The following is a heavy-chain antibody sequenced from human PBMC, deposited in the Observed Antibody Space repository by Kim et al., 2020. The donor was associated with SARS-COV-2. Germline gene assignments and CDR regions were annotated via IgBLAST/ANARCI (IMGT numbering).Heavy chain of an antibody. CDR3: PRHAWSGIHLWTEPAYYYSGMGV. Sequence: SETLSLTCTVSGGSISSSSYYWGWIRQPPGKGLEWIGSIYYSGSTYYNPSLKSRVTIPVDTSNNQFSLRRSSVTASDTAVYYCPRHAWSGIHLWTEPAYYYSGMGVWGQGTTVTVSS. CDR1: GGSISSSSYY. CDR2: IYYSGST. V-gene: IGHV4-39*01. J-gene: IGHJ6*02. D-gene: IGHD5-18*01.